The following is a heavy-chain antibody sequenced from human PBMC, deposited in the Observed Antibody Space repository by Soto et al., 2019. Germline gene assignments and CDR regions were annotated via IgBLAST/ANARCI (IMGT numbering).Heavy chain of an antibody. CDR1: GFTFSSYA. V-gene: IGHV3-23*01. CDR3: AKDRHSSSSYYYYYGMDV. J-gene: IGHJ6*02. CDR2: ISGSGGST. D-gene: IGHD6-6*01. Sequence: PGGSLRLSCAASGFTFSSYAMSWVRQAPGKGLEWVSAISGSGGSTYYADSVKGRFTISRDNSKNTLYLQMNSLRAEDTAVYYCAKDRHSSSSYYYYYGMDVWGQGTTVTVSS.